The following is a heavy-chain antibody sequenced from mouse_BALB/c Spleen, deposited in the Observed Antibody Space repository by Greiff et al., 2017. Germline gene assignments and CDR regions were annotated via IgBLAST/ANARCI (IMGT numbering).Heavy chain of an antibody. CDR2: ISDGGSYT. Sequence: EVQRVESGGGLVKPGGSLKLSCAASGFTFSDYYMYWVRQTPEKRLEWVATISDGGSYTYYPDSVKGRFTISRDNAKNNLYLQMSSLKSEDTAMYYCARGRRGYRGYAMDYWGQGTSVTVSS. CDR3: ARGRRGYRGYAMDY. V-gene: IGHV5-4*02. CDR1: GFTFSDYY. D-gene: IGHD2-14*01. J-gene: IGHJ4*01.